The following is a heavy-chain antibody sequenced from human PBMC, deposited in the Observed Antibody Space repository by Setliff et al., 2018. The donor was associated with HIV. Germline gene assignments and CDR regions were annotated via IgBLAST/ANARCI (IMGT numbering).Heavy chain of an antibody. J-gene: IGHJ6*03. CDR2: IYYSGST. V-gene: IGHV4-59*12. CDR1: HGSISPFY. CDR3: ARGARLLAGYSDRWDYYYMAV. D-gene: IGHD6-13*01. Sequence: PSETLSLTCTVSHGSISPFYWNWIRQPPGKGLAWIGYIYYSGSTNYNPSLKSRVTISVDTSKNQFSLKVNSVTAADTAVYYCARGARLLAGYSDRWDYYYMAVWGKGTTVTVSS.